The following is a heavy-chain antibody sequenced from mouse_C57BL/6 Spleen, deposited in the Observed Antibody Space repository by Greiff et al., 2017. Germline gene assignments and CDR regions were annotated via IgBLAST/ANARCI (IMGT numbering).Heavy chain of an antibody. Sequence: QVQLKQPGAELVRPGSSVKLSCKASGYTFTSYWMHWVKQRPIQGLEWIGNIDPSDSETHYNQKFKDKATLTVDKSSSTAYMQLSSLTSEDSAVYYCARQGGTVVALDYWGQGTTLTVSS. CDR1: GYTFTSYW. J-gene: IGHJ2*01. V-gene: IGHV1-52*01. CDR3: ARQGGTVVALDY. D-gene: IGHD1-1*01. CDR2: IDPSDSET.